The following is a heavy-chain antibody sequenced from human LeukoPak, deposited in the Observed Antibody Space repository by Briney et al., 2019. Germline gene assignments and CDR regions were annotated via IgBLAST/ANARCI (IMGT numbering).Heavy chain of an antibody. J-gene: IGHJ4*02. V-gene: IGHV3-21*01. CDR2: ISSSSSYI. CDR1: GFXFSSYS. D-gene: IGHD3-22*01. CDR3: ARPHYYDSSGYYYLFDY. Sequence: GGSLRLSCAASGFXFSSYSMNWVRQAPGKGREWVSSISSSSSYIYYADSVKGRSTISRDNAKNSLYLQMNSLRAEDTAVYYCARPHYYDSSGYYYLFDYWGQGTLVTVSS.